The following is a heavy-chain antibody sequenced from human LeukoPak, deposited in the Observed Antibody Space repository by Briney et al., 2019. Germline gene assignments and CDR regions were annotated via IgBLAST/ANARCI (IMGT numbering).Heavy chain of an antibody. CDR2: ISSSSSYI. CDR3: ARPKGGDFYYAFDI. Sequence: GGSLRLSCAASGFTFSSYSMNWVRQAPGKGLEWVSSISSSSSYIYYADSVKGRFTISRDNAKNSLYLQMNSLRAEDTAVYYCARPKGGDFYYAFDIWGQGTMVTVSS. D-gene: IGHD2-21*02. CDR1: GFTFSSYS. V-gene: IGHV3-21*01. J-gene: IGHJ3*02.